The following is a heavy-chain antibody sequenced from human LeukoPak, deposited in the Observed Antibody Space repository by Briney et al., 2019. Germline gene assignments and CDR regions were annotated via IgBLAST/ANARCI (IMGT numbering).Heavy chain of an antibody. V-gene: IGHV4-61*01. CDR3: ARVASSGWHFGY. D-gene: IGHD6-19*01. CDR2: IYYRGST. J-gene: IGHJ4*02. Sequence: SETLSLTCTVSGGSVSSGTYYWSWIRQTPGKGLEWIGYIYYRGSTNYNPSLKSRVTISLDTSKNQFSLKAISVTAADTAVYYCARVASSGWHFGYLGQGILVTVSS. CDR1: GGSVSSGTYY.